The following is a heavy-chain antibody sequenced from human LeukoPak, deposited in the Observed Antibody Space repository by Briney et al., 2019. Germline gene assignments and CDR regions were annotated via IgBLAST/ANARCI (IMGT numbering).Heavy chain of an antibody. Sequence: GGCLRLSCAASGFTFSSYAMSWVRQAPGKGLEWGSAISGSGGSTYYADFVKGRFTISRDNPKNTLYLQMNSLRGEDTAVYYCAPLGVATWLDSWGQGTLVTVSS. CDR3: APLGVATWLDS. V-gene: IGHV3-23*01. D-gene: IGHD5-12*01. J-gene: IGHJ4*02. CDR1: GFTFSSYA. CDR2: ISGSGGST.